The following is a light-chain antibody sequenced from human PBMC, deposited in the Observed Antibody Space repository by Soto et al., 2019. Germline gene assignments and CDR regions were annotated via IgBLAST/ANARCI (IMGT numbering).Light chain of an antibody. CDR2: DVS. CDR3: SSYSLSNSPFG. CDR1: TSDIGGYYF. J-gene: IGLJ1*01. Sequence: QSVLTQPASVSGSPGQSITISCTGTTSDIGGYYFVSWYQQHPGKAPKLMIYDVSNRPSGVSNRFSGFKSGNTASLTISGLQAEDESYYYCSSYSLSNSPFGLGTGTKVTVL. V-gene: IGLV2-14*01.